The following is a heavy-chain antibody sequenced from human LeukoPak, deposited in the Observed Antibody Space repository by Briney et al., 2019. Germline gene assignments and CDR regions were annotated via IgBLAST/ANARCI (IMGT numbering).Heavy chain of an antibody. Sequence: GASVKVSCKASGYTFTSYDINWVRQATGQGLEWMGWMNPNSGNTGYAQKLQGRVTMTTDTSTSTAYMELRSLRSDDTAVYYCARPQEGYSSSSESYYYYYMDVWGKGTTVTVSS. CDR1: GYTFTSYD. V-gene: IGHV1-8*01. J-gene: IGHJ6*03. CDR3: ARPQEGYSSSSESYYYYYMDV. D-gene: IGHD6-6*01. CDR2: MNPNSGNT.